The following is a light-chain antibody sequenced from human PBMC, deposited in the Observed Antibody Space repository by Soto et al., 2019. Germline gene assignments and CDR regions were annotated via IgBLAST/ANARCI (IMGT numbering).Light chain of an antibody. Sequence: EIVLTQSPGTLSLSPGERATLSCRASQSVSSSYLAWYQQKPGQAPRLLIYGASSRATGIPDRFSGSGSGTDFTLTISSLQSEDLAVYYCQQYYTWPRGTFGQGTRVDIK. CDR1: QSVSSSY. CDR2: GAS. V-gene: IGKV3-20*01. CDR3: QQYYTWPRGT. J-gene: IGKJ1*01.